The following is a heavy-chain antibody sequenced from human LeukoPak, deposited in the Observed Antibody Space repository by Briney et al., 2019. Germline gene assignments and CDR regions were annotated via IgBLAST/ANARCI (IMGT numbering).Heavy chain of an antibody. CDR1: GFTFSSYD. CDR3: AKVTWSSSGSDY. V-gene: IGHV3-23*01. Sequence: GGSLRLSFAASGFTFSSYDMSWVRQAPGKGLEWVSGINKSGGGTYYADSVKGRFTMSRDNSKNTLFLQMNSLRAEDTAVYYCAKVTWSSSGSDYWGQGTLVTVSS. CDR2: INKSGGGT. J-gene: IGHJ4*02. D-gene: IGHD6-19*01.